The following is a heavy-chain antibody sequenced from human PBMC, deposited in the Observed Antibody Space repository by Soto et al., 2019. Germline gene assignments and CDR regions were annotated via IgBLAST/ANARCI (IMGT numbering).Heavy chain of an antibody. CDR1: GFTFSSYA. Sequence: PGGSLRLSCSASGFTFSSYAMHWVRQAPGKGLEYASAISSNGGSTYYADSVKSRFTISRDNSKNTLYLQMSSLRAEDTAVYYCVKEGLYDSSGSFDYWGQGTLVTVSS. D-gene: IGHD3-22*01. V-gene: IGHV3-64D*06. CDR3: VKEGLYDSSGSFDY. CDR2: ISSNGGST. J-gene: IGHJ4*02.